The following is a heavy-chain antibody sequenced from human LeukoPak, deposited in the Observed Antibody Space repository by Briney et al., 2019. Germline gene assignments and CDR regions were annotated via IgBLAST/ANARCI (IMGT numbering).Heavy chain of an antibody. V-gene: IGHV1-2*02. Sequence: GASVKVSCKASGYTFTGYYMHWVRQAPGQGREWMGWINPNSGGTNYAQKFQGRVTMTRDTSISTAYMELSRLRSDDTAVYYCARLIVVVPAAKWGRSHNWFDPWGQGTLVTVSS. CDR2: INPNSGGT. D-gene: IGHD2-2*01. CDR1: GYTFTGYY. J-gene: IGHJ5*02. CDR3: ARLIVVVPAAKWGRSHNWFDP.